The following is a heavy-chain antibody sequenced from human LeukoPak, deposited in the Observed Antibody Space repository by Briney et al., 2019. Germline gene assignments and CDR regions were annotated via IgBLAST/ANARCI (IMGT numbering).Heavy chain of an antibody. V-gene: IGHV2-70*11. D-gene: IGHD3-16*01. CDR2: IDWDDDK. Sequence: SGPALVKPTQTLTLTCTFSGFSLNTNGMCVTWIRQPPGKALEWLARIDWDDDKYYNTFLKTRLTISKDTSKNQVVLSMTNMGPVDTATYYCARARGPGLYNYYMDVWGKGTTVTVSS. CDR3: ARARGPGLYNYYMDV. J-gene: IGHJ6*03. CDR1: GFSLNTNGMC.